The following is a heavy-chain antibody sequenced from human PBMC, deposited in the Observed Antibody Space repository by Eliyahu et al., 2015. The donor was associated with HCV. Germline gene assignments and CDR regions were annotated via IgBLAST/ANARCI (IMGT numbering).Heavy chain of an antibody. CDR3: AREHTTDDVSDL. J-gene: IGHJ5*02. Sequence: QVQLQXSGPRLVKPSETLSLTCTVSGESLTSXFWTWXRQPXGRGLEWIGRIFFINTSKYNPSLKSRVSMSLDTSKNEFSLKLSSVTAADTAVYFCAREHTTDDVSDLWGQGILVTVSS. CDR1: GESLTSXF. CDR2: IFFINTS. V-gene: IGHV4-4*07. D-gene: IGHD2/OR15-2a*01.